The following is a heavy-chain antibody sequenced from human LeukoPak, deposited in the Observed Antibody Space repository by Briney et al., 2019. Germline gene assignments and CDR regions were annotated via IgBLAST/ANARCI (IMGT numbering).Heavy chain of an antibody. J-gene: IGHJ1*01. Sequence: GGSLRLSCAASGFTVSSNYMSWVRQAPGKGLEWVSVIYSGGSTYYADSVKGRFTISRDNSKNTLYPQMNSLRAEDTAVYYCASSGRDSSGYYYFQHWGQGTMVTVSS. CDR3: ASSGRDSSGYYYFQH. CDR1: GFTVSSNY. V-gene: IGHV3-53*01. CDR2: IYSGGST. D-gene: IGHD3-22*01.